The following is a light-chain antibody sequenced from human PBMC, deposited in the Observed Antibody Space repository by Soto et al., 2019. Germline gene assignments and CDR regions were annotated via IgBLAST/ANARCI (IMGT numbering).Light chain of an antibody. CDR3: CSYAGSSTLM. Sequence: QSALTQPASVSGSRGQSITISCTGTSSDVGSYNLVSWYQQHPGKAPRLMIYEGNKRPSGVSNRFSGSKSGNTASLTISGLQAEDEADYYCCSYAGSSTLMFGGGTKLTVL. J-gene: IGLJ3*02. V-gene: IGLV2-23*01. CDR2: EGN. CDR1: SSDVGSYNL.